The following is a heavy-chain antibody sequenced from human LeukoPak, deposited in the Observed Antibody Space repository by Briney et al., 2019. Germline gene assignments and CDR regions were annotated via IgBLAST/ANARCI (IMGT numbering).Heavy chain of an antibody. J-gene: IGHJ4*02. D-gene: IGHD5-12*01. Sequence: GGALKLSCAASGFTFYTYAITWVRQPPGKGREGVSALDAGGGNTYYADSVKGRFTISRDNSKNMVYPQMNSLSGEDRAVYYCAKDEGYDPIYYLESWGQGTLVTVSS. V-gene: IGHV3-23*01. CDR3: AKDEGYDPIYYLES. CDR1: GFTFYTYA. CDR2: LDAGGGNT.